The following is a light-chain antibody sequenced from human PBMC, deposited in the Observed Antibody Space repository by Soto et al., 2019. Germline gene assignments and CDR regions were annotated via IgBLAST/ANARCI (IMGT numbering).Light chain of an antibody. CDR3: QKYDSAPRT. J-gene: IGKJ1*01. V-gene: IGKV1-27*01. CDR2: AAS. CDR1: QGIGNY. Sequence: DIQMTQSPSSLSASLGDRVTLTCRASQGIGNYFAWYHQQPGKVPKLLIYAASTLQSGVPSRFSGSGSGTDFTLTISSLQPEDVAAYFCQKYDSAPRTFGQGTKVEI.